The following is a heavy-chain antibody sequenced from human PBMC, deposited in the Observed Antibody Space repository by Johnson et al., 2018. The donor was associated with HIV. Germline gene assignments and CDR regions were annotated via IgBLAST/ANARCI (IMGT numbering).Heavy chain of an antibody. V-gene: IGHV3-30*18. J-gene: IGHJ3*02. CDR2: ISYDGSNK. CDR3: AKVGATVVTPRGEAFDI. D-gene: IGHD4-23*01. Sequence: QVQLVESGGGVVQPGRSLRLSCAASGFTFSSYGMHWVRQAPGKGLEWLAVISYDGSNKYYGDSVKGRFTISRENSKNTLYLQMNSLRGEDTVVYYCAKVGATVVTPRGEAFDIWGQGAMVTVSS. CDR1: GFTFSSYG.